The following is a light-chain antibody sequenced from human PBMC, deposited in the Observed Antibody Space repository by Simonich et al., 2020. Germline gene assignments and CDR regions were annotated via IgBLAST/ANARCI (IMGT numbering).Light chain of an antibody. V-gene: IGKV1-5*03. CDR3: QQYNSYSQT. Sequence: DIQMTQSPSTLSASVGDRVTITCRASQRISRWLAWYQQKPGKAPKLLLYKASSLESGVPSRFSGSGSGTECTLTSSSLQPDDFATYYCQQYNSYSQTFGQGTKVEIK. CDR2: KAS. CDR1: QRISRW. J-gene: IGKJ1*01.